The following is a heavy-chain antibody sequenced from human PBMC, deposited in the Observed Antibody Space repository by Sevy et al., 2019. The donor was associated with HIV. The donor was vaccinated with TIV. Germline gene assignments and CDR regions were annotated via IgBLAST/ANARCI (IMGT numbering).Heavy chain of an antibody. CDR2: ISIAGDIV. Sequence: GGSLRLSCAASGFTFSDYYMSWIRQAPGRGLEWIAYISIAGDIVYYADSVKGRFTNSMDNAKNSLYLQLKSLRAEDTAVDYCARAAADCSGGTCYSAASNQYFQHWGQGTLVTVSS. J-gene: IGHJ1*01. V-gene: IGHV3-11*01. CDR1: GFTFSDYY. D-gene: IGHD2-15*01. CDR3: ARAAADCSGGTCYSAASNQYFQH.